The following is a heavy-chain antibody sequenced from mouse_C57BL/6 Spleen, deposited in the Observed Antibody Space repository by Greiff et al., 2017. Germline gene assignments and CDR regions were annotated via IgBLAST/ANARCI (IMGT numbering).Heavy chain of an antibody. CDR3: AREYYGSEAWFAY. V-gene: IGHV1-64*01. D-gene: IGHD1-1*01. J-gene: IGHJ3*01. CDR1: GYTFTSYW. CDR2: IHPNSGST. Sequence: QVQLQQPGAELVKPGASVKLSCKASGYTFTSYWMHWVKQRPGQGLEWIGMIHPNSGSTNYNEKFKSKATLTVDKSSSTAYMQISSLTSEDSAVYYCAREYYGSEAWFAYWGQGTLVTVSA.